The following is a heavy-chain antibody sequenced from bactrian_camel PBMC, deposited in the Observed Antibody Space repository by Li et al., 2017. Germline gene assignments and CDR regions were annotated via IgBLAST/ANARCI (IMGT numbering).Heavy chain of an antibody. CDR1: GYTYSEYC. CDR3: AALPSLGSNCFEGDYEY. Sequence: HVQLVESGGGSERSGGSLRLSCTVSGYTYSEYCMVRYRQSSGKEREPVASIDSEDGTHYADSVKGRFTISQDNTKATSYLQMNNLKPEDTAMYYCAALPSLGSNCFEGDYEYWGQGTQVTVS. D-gene: IGHD1*01. CDR2: IDSEDGT. V-gene: IGHV3S53*01. J-gene: IGHJ4*01.